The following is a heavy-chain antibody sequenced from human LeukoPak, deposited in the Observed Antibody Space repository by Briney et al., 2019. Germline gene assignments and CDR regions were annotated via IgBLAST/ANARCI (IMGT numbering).Heavy chain of an antibody. CDR1: GFTVSSNY. CDR3: ARATEGMFFDY. J-gene: IGHJ4*02. CDR2: IYSGGST. D-gene: IGHD3-10*02. Sequence: PGGSLRLSCAASGFTVSSNYMSWVRQAPGKGLEWVSVIYSGGSTYYADSVKGRFTISRDNSKNTLYLQMNSLRAEDTAVYYCARATEGMFFDYWGQGTLVTVSS. V-gene: IGHV3-53*05.